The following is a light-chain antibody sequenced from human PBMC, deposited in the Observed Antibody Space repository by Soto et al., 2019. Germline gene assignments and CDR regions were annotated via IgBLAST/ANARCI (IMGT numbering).Light chain of an antibody. V-gene: IGLV2-11*01. Sequence: QSALTQPRSVSGSPGQSVTISCTGTSSDVGGYNYVSWYQHHPGKAPKLMIFDVSKRPSGVPDRFSGSKSGNTASLTISGLQAEDESDYYCCSYTDSSTYVVFGGATKLTVL. CDR1: SSDVGGYNY. J-gene: IGLJ2*01. CDR2: DVS. CDR3: CSYTDSSTYVV.